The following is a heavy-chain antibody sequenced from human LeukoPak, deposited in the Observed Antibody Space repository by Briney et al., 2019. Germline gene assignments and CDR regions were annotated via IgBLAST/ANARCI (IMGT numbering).Heavy chain of an antibody. CDR2: IKQDGSER. CDR3: AKGGSCTSTTCYIYFHL. V-gene: IGHV3-7*05. CDR1: GFIFGSYW. J-gene: IGHJ1*01. Sequence: GGSLRLSCAASGFIFGSYWMSWVRQAPGKGLEWVANIKQDGSERYYVDSVRGRFTISRDNAKDSLFLQMNSLRAEDTAVYFCAKGGSCTSTTCYIYFHLWGQGTLVTVSS. D-gene: IGHD3-16*01.